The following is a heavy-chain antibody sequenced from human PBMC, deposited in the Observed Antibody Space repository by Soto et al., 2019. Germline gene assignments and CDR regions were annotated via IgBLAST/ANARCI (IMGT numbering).Heavy chain of an antibody. CDR1: GFTFSDYY. Sequence: GGSLRLSCASSGFTFSDYYMTWIRHAPGSGLEWVSYISSSSGTISYASSLKGRFTISRDNAQSSLYLQMTSLRAEDTAVYYCARGTYRSKTDFDYWGQGTLVTVSS. J-gene: IGHJ4*02. D-gene: IGHD6-13*01. CDR3: ARGTYRSKTDFDY. V-gene: IGHV3-11*01. CDR2: ISSSSGTI.